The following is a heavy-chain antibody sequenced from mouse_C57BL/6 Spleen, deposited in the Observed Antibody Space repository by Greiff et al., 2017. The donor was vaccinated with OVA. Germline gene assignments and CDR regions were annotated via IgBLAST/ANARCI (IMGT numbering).Heavy chain of an antibody. J-gene: IGHJ3*01. D-gene: IGHD1-1*01. CDR1: GFTFSDYG. Sequence: EVQGVESGGGLVKPGGSLKLSCAASGFTFSDYGMHWVRQAPEKGLEWVAYISSGSSTIYYADTVKGRFTISRDNAKNTLFLQMTSLRSEDTAMYYCANYYGSVWFAYWGQGTLVTVSA. CDR3: ANYYGSVWFAY. CDR2: ISSGSSTI. V-gene: IGHV5-17*01.